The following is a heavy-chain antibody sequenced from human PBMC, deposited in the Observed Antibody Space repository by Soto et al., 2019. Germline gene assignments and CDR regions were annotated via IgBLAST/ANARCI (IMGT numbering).Heavy chain of an antibody. D-gene: IGHD2-15*01. J-gene: IGHJ5*02. CDR1: GGSISSSIYY. CDR3: ARHLVVAATTYNWFDL. CDR2: IFYSGST. V-gene: IGHV4-39*01. Sequence: PSETLSLTCTVSGGSISSSIYYWVWIRQLPGKGLEWIGSIFYSGSTYYNPSPRSRVTIYIDSSKNQFSLKLSSVTAADTAVYYCARHLVVAATTYNWFDLWGQGTLVTVSS.